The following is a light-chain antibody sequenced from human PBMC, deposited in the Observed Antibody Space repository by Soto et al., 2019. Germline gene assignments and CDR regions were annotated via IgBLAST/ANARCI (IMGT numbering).Light chain of an antibody. CDR2: DAS. J-gene: IGKJ4*01. V-gene: IGKV3-11*01. Sequence: EIVLTQSPATLSLSPGERATLSCRASPSVSSYLAWYQQKPGQAPRLLIYDASNRATGIPARFSGSGSGTDFTLTISSLEPDDFAVDYCQQRSNWPTFGGGPKVEIK. CDR1: PSVSSY. CDR3: QQRSNWPT.